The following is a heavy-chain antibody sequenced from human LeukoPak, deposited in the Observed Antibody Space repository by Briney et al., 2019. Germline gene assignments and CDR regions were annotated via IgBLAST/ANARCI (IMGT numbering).Heavy chain of an antibody. V-gene: IGHV4-39*01. Sequence: SETLSLTCSVSSGSISSNYYWAWIRQPPGKGLEWIRSIYHSGTTYYNPSLKSRVTISVDTSKNQFSLKLSSVTAADTAVYYCVRHSSGWGNFDYWGQGTLVTVSS. CDR3: VRHSSGWGNFDY. CDR2: IYHSGTT. J-gene: IGHJ4*02. CDR1: SGSISSNYY. D-gene: IGHD6-19*01.